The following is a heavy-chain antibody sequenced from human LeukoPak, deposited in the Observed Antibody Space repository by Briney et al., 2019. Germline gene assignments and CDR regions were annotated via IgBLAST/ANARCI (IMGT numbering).Heavy chain of an antibody. D-gene: IGHD2-2*01. CDR2: IIGGAGST. Sequence: PGRSLRLSCAASGFTFSSYAMHWVRQAPGKGLEWVSGIIGGAGSTYYADSVKGRFTISGDNSKNTLFLQMNSLRAEDTAVYYCAHGAMYQLDYWGQGTLVTVSS. CDR1: GFTFSSYA. V-gene: IGHV3-23*01. CDR3: AHGAMYQLDY. J-gene: IGHJ4*02.